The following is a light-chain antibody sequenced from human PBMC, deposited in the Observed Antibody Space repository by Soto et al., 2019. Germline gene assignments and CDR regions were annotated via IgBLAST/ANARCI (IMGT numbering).Light chain of an antibody. CDR1: QVTSRS. CDR2: GAS. J-gene: IGKJ5*01. V-gene: IGKV3-20*01. CDR3: QQYRTSPIS. Sequence: ENGWTQSPGTLSLSPGERATLSCRARQVTSRSLSWYQQRPGQAPRLLIYGASSRSTGIPDRFSGSGSGTDFTLTISSLEPEDFAVYYCQQYRTSPISFGQGTRLEIK.